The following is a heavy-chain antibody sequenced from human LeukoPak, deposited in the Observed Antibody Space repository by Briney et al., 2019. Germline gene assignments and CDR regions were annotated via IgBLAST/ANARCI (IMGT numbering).Heavy chain of an antibody. Sequence: PSETLSLTCAVYGGSFSGYYWSWIRQPPGKGLEWIGEINHSGSTNYNPSLKSRVTISVDTSKNQFSLKLSSVTAADTAVYYCASGRVWFGEFDYWGQGTLVTVSS. CDR3: ASGRVWFGEFDY. V-gene: IGHV4-34*01. CDR2: INHSGST. CDR1: GGSFSGYY. D-gene: IGHD3-10*01. J-gene: IGHJ4*02.